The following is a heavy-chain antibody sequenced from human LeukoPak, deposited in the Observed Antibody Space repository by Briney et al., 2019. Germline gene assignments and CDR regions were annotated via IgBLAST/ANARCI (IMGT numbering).Heavy chain of an antibody. CDR1: GGSFSGYY. V-gene: IGHV4-34*01. Sequence: SETLSLTCAVYGGSFSGYYWSWIRQPPGKGLEWIGEINHSGSTNYNPSLKSRVTISVDTSKNQFSLKLSSVTAADTAVYYCARHRSGSGYFFSRRQYFDYWGQGTLVTVSS. CDR3: ARHRSGSGYFFSRRQYFDY. J-gene: IGHJ4*02. D-gene: IGHD5-12*01. CDR2: INHSGST.